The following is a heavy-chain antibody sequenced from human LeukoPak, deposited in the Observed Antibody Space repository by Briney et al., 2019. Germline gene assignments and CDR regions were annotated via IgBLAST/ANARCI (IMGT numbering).Heavy chain of an antibody. CDR1: GFTFNTYA. CDR2: ISNRAGST. J-gene: IGHJ4*02. CDR3: ARDPGRIAAGDTPFDY. D-gene: IGHD6-13*01. Sequence: PGGSLKLPCAASGFTFNTYAMAWVRQAPGKGLEWVSSISNRAGSTYYADSVKGRFTVSRDNSEDTLYLQMNSLRAEDTAVYYCARDPGRIAAGDTPFDYWGQGTLVTVSS. V-gene: IGHV3-23*01.